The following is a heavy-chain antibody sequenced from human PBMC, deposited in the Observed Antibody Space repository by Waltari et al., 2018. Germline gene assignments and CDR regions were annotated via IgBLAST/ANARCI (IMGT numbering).Heavy chain of an antibody. CDR3: AKGILYSWGMDV. J-gene: IGHJ6*02. D-gene: IGHD1-26*01. CDR2: ISGSGGST. CDR1: GFTFSSYA. V-gene: IGHV3-23*01. Sequence: EVQLLESGGGLVQPGGSLSLSCAASGFTFSSYAMRWLRQAPGTGLEWVSAISGSGGSTYYADSVKGRFTSSRDNSKNTLYLQMNSLRAEDTAVYYCAKGILYSWGMDVWGQGTTVTVSS.